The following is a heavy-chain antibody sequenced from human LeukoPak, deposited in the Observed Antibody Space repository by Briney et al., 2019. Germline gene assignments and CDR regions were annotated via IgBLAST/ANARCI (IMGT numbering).Heavy chain of an antibody. Sequence: GGSLRPSCAASGFTVSSNYMSWVRQAPGKGLEWVSVIYSGGSTYYADSVKGRFTISRDNSKNTLYLQMNSLRAEDTAVYYCARDLTIAVAGSGGNYWGQGTLVTVSS. CDR1: GFTVSSNY. CDR2: IYSGGST. J-gene: IGHJ4*02. D-gene: IGHD6-19*01. CDR3: ARDLTIAVAGSGGNY. V-gene: IGHV3-66*01.